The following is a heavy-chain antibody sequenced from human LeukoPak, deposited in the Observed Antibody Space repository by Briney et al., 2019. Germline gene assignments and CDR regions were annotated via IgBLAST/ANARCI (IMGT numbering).Heavy chain of an antibody. V-gene: IGHV3-23*01. D-gene: IGHD2-2*01. CDR3: AKGIVVPAAIRPKSRFDY. CDR1: GFTFSSYA. J-gene: IGHJ4*02. Sequence: EGSLRLSCAASGFTFSSYAMSWVRQAPGKGLEWVSAISGSGGSTYYADSVKGRFTISRDNSKNTLYLQMNSLRAEDTAVYYCAKGIVVPAAIRPKSRFDYWGQGTLVTVSS. CDR2: ISGSGGST.